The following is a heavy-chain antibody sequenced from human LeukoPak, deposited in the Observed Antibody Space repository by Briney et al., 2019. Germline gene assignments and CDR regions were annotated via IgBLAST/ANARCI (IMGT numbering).Heavy chain of an antibody. Sequence: GGSPRLSCAASGFTFDDYAMHWVRQAPGKGLEWVSSISWNSGTIGYADSVKGRFTISRDNAKNSLYLQMNSLRAEDMALYYCAKDLYRGEDTAMVTFDYWGQGTLVTVSS. CDR2: ISWNSGTI. CDR3: AKDLYRGEDTAMVTFDY. CDR1: GFTFDDYA. D-gene: IGHD5-18*01. V-gene: IGHV3-9*03. J-gene: IGHJ4*02.